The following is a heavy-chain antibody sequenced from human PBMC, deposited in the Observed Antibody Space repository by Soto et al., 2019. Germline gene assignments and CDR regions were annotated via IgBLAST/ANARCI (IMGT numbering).Heavy chain of an antibody. J-gene: IGHJ6*02. D-gene: IGHD4-4*01. CDR2: INPSDSYT. CDR3: ARIGEYSNYGLNYYYYGMDF. CDR1: GYSFTSYW. V-gene: IGHV5-10-1*01. Sequence: PGESLKISCKGSGYSFTSYWISWVRQMPGKGLEWMGSINPSDSYTNYSPSFQGHVTISADKSISTAYLQWSSLKASDTAMYYCARIGEYSNYGLNYYYYGMDFWGQGTTVTGSS.